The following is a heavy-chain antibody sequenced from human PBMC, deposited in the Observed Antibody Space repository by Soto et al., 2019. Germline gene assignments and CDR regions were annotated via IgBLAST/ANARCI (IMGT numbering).Heavy chain of an antibody. CDR2: ISAYNGNT. J-gene: IGHJ4*02. V-gene: IGHV1-18*01. D-gene: IGHD6-19*01. CDR1: GYTFTSYG. Sequence: ASVKVSCKASGYTFTSYGISWVRQAPGQGPEWMGWISAYNGNTNYAQKLQGRVTMTTDTSTSTAYMELRSLRSDDTAVYYCARDPYSSGWASFDYWGQGTLVTVSS. CDR3: ARDPYSSGWASFDY.